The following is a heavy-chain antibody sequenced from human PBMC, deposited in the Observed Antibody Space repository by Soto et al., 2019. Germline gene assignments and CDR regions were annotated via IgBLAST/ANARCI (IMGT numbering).Heavy chain of an antibody. V-gene: IGHV4-31*03. J-gene: IGHJ6*02. D-gene: IGHD2-21*01. Sequence: SSETLSLTCTVSGGSISSGGYYWSWIRQHPGKGLEWIGYIYYSGSTYYNPSPKSRVTISVDTSKNQFSLKLSSVTAADTAVYYCARVCGGDCHYGMDVWGQGTTVTVSS. CDR2: IYYSGST. CDR1: GGSISSGGYY. CDR3: ARVCGGDCHYGMDV.